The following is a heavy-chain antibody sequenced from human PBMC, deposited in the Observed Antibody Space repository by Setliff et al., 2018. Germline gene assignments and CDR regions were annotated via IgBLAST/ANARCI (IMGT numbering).Heavy chain of an antibody. Sequence: SVKVSCKASGGTFSSYAISWVRQAPGQGLEWMGGIIPIFGTANYAQKFQGRVTITAGESTSTAYMELSSLRSEDTAVYYCAREDGTYYNFWSGYSTTPYYGMDVWGQGTTVTVSS. CDR3: AREDGTYYNFWSGYSTTPYYGMDV. CDR2: IIPIFGTA. D-gene: IGHD3-3*01. CDR1: GGTFSSYA. J-gene: IGHJ6*02. V-gene: IGHV1-69*13.